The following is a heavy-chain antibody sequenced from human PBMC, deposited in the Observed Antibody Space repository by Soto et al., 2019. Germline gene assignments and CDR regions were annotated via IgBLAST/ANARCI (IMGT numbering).Heavy chain of an antibody. Sequence: PGESLKISCXGSGYSFTSYWIGWVRQMPGKGLEWMGIIYPGDSDTRYSPSFQGQVTISADKSISTAYLQWSSLKASDTAMYYCASNSLANTPRNYYYYGMDVWGQGTTVTVSS. CDR3: ASNSLANTPRNYYYYGMDV. D-gene: IGHD1-1*01. CDR1: GYSFTSYW. CDR2: IYPGDSDT. J-gene: IGHJ6*02. V-gene: IGHV5-51*01.